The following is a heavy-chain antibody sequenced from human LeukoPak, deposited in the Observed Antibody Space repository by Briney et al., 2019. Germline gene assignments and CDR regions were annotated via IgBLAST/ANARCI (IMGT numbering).Heavy chain of an antibody. Sequence: GGSLTLSCAASGFTFSSYAMHWVRQAPGKGLEYVSAISSNGGSTYYANSVKGRFTISRDNSKNTLYLQMGSLRAEDMAVYYCARNGYSYGQTSYYYYYYMDVWGKGTTVTISS. J-gene: IGHJ6*03. V-gene: IGHV3-64*01. CDR2: ISSNGGST. D-gene: IGHD5-18*01. CDR3: ARNGYSYGQTSYYYYYYMDV. CDR1: GFTFSSYA.